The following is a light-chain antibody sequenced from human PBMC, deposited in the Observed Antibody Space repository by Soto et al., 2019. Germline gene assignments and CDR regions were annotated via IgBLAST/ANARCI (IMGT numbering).Light chain of an antibody. V-gene: IGLV2-8*01. Sequence: QSVLTQPPSASGSPGQSVTISCTGTSSDVGGYNYVSWYQQHPGKAPKLMIYEVSKRPSGVPDRFSGSMSGNTASLTVSGLQAEDEADYYCSSYAGSNNLYVFGTGTKVTVL. J-gene: IGLJ1*01. CDR3: SSYAGSNNLYV. CDR2: EVS. CDR1: SSDVGGYNY.